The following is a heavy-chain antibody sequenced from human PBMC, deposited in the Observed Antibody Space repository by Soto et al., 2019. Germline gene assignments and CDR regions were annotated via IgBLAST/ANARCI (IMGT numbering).Heavy chain of an antibody. J-gene: IGHJ6*03. CDR2: IYHSGST. Sequence: SETLSLTCAVSSGSISSSNWWSWVRQPPGKGLEWIGEIYHSGSTNYNPSLKSRVTISVDKSKNQFSLKLSSVTAADTAVYYCARTDDYGDYGYYYMDVWGKGTTVTVSS. V-gene: IGHV4-4*02. CDR3: ARTDDYGDYGYYYMDV. D-gene: IGHD4-17*01. CDR1: SGSISSSNW.